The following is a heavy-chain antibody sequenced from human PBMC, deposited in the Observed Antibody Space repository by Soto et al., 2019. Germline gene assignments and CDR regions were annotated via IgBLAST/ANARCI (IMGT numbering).Heavy chain of an antibody. J-gene: IGHJ4*02. V-gene: IGHV6-1*01. CDR2: TYYRSNWRH. CDR3: ARGVAPSGFDL. D-gene: IGHD5-12*01. CDR1: GDSVSSNTAA. Sequence: PSQTLSLTCAISGDSVSSNTAAWNWIRSSPSRGLEWLGRTYYRSNWRHDYAVSVKSRITVNPDTSKNHFSLQLNSVTPDDTAVYYCARGVAPSGFDLWGQGTLVTVSS.